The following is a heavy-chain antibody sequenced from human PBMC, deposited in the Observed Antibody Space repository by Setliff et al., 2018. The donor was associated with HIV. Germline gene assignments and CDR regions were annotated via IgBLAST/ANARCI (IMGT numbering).Heavy chain of an antibody. CDR1: GLIFSSYS. V-gene: IGHV3-48*01. CDR3: ASEDYDLLTGYRGGSPGDY. CDR2: ISTSSTV. J-gene: IGHJ4*02. Sequence: GGSLRLSCAASGLIFSSYSMIWVRQAPGKGLEWVSYISTSSTVYYADSVKGRFTISRDNSKNTLYLQMNSLRAEDTAVYYCASEDYDLLTGYRGGSPGDYWGQGILVTVSS. D-gene: IGHD3-9*01.